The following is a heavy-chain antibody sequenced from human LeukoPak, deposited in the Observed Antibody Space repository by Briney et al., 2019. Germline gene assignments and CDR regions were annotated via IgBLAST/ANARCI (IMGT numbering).Heavy chain of an antibody. D-gene: IGHD3-10*01. CDR2: IHPSGSP. J-gene: IGHJ4*02. Sequence: SETLSLTCTVSGGSISSYYWSWIRQPPGKGLEWIGEIHPSGSPSYNPSLESRSIISVDASKNQFSLRLHSVTAADTALYFCSRGGDASKAGKYWGRGALVTVSS. CDR1: GGSISSYY. V-gene: IGHV4-34*01. CDR3: SRGGDASKAGKY.